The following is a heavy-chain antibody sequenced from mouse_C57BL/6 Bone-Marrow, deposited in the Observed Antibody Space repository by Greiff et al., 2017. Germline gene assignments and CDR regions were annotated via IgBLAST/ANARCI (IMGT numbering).Heavy chain of an antibody. V-gene: IGHV8-8*01. J-gene: IGHJ4*01. D-gene: IGHD1-1*01. Sequence: QVTLKESGPGILQPSQTLSLTCSFSGFSLSTYGMGVGWIRQPSGKGLEWLAHIWWDDDKYYNPALKSRLTLSKDTSKNQVFLKIANVDTADTATYYCALYYCDSSPCYALDYWGQGTSVTVSA. CDR3: ALYYCDSSPCYALDY. CDR1: GFSLSTYGMG. CDR2: IWWDDDK.